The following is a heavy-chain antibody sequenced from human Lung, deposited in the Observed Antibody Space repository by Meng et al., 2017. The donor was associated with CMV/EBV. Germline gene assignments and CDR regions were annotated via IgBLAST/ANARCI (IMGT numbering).Heavy chain of an antibody. V-gene: IGHV3-23*01. CDR1: EFTFRSYA. CDR2: ITGSGGST. D-gene: IGHD6-13*01. J-gene: IGHJ4*02. CDR3: AKAFSASWYREYYDY. Sequence: GGSXRLXCAASEFTFRSYAMSWVRQAPGRGLAWVSAITGSGGSTYYADSVKGRFTVSRDNSKNTLYLQMNSLRAEDTAVYYCAKAFSASWYREYYDYWGQGTXVT.